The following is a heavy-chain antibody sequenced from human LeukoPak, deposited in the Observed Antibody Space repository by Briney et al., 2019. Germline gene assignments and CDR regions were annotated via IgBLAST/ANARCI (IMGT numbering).Heavy chain of an antibody. V-gene: IGHV4-59*01. CDR1: GDSISSYY. CDR3: ARAASRYRGVYYFDN. CDR2: IHYSGGT. J-gene: IGHJ4*02. D-gene: IGHD6-19*01. Sequence: PSETLSLTCTASGDSISSYYWNWIRQPPGKGLEWIGYIHYSGGTNYNPSLKSRVTISVDRSKNESSLKLSSVTPADTAVYYCARAASRYRGVYYFDNWGQGTLVTVSS.